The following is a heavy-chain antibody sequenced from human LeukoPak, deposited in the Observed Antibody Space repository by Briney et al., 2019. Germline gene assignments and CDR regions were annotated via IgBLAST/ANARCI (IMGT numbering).Heavy chain of an antibody. J-gene: IGHJ4*02. CDR1: GYTFTSYA. D-gene: IGHD2-21*01. Sequence: GASVKVSCKASGYTFTSYAMHWVRQAPGQRLEWMGWINAGNGNTKYSQKFQGRVTITRDTSASTAYMELSSLRSDDTAVFYCARAGGSYSPSDYWGQGTLVTVSS. CDR2: INAGNGNT. CDR3: ARAGGSYSPSDY. V-gene: IGHV1-3*01.